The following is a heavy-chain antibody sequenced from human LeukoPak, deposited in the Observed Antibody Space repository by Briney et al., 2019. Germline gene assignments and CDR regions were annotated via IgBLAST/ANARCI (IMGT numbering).Heavy chain of an antibody. D-gene: IGHD5-24*01. CDR2: ISGSASST. V-gene: IGHV3-23*01. CDR1: GFIFSSYA. CDR3: AMKAVPRPRLHDAFDF. J-gene: IGHJ3*01. Sequence: GGSLRLSCAASGFIFSSYAMSWVRQAPGKGLEWVSAISGSASSTYHADSVKGRFTISRDNSKNTLYLQMNSLRADDTAVYYCAMKAVPRPRLHDAFDFWGQGTVVSVSS.